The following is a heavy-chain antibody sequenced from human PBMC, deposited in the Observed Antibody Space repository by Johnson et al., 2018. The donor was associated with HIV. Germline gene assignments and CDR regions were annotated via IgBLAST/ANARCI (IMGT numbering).Heavy chain of an antibody. V-gene: IGHV3-15*01. J-gene: IGHJ3*02. D-gene: IGHD6-19*01. CDR3: AGQVRAFDI. CDR2: IKSKTDGGTT. CDR1: GFTFDDYA. Sequence: VQLVESGGGLVQPGRSVRLSCAASGFTFDDYAMHWVRQAPGKGLEWVGRIKSKTDGGTTDYAAPVKGRFTISRDDSKNSLYLQMNSLRAEDTAVYYCAGQVRAFDIWGQGTMVTVSS.